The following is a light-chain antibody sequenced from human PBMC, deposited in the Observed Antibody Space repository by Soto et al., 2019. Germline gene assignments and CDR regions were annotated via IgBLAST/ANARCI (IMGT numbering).Light chain of an antibody. CDR1: QSVTSN. Sequence: EVVMTQSPATLSVSPGERATLSCRASQSVTSNLAWYQQKPGQAPRLLIYGVSTRATDIPARFSGSGSGTEFTLSFSSLQSEDVAVYYCQQYNYWSWTFGQGTKVEIK. V-gene: IGKV3-15*01. CDR2: GVS. CDR3: QQYNYWSWT. J-gene: IGKJ1*01.